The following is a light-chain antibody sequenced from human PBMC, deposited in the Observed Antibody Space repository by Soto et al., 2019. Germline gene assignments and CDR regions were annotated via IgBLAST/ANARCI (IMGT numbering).Light chain of an antibody. CDR3: QQSYSTPPLT. Sequence: DIQMTQSPSSLSASVGDRVTITCRASQSISSYLNWYQQKPGKAPKLLIYAASSLQSGVPSRFSGSGSGTDFTLTINSLQPEDFATYYCQQSYSTPPLTFGPGTKVDIK. J-gene: IGKJ3*01. CDR1: QSISSY. V-gene: IGKV1-39*01. CDR2: AAS.